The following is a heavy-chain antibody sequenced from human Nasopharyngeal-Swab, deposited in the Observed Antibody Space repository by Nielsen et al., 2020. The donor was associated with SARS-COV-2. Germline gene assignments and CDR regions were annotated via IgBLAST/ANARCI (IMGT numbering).Heavy chain of an antibody. V-gene: IGHV4-59*13. CDR2: IYYSGST. D-gene: IGHD3-10*01. CDR1: GGSISSYY. CDR3: ARDTGVEYYYGSGGYGMDV. J-gene: IGHJ6*02. Sequence: SETLSLPCTVSGGSISSYYWSWIRQPPGKGLEWIGYIYYSGSTNYNPSLKSRVTISVDTSKNQFSLKLSSVTAADTAVYYCARDTGVEYYYGSGGYGMDVWGQGTTVTVSS.